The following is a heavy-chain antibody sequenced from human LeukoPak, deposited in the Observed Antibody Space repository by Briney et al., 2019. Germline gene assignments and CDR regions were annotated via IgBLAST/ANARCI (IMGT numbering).Heavy chain of an antibody. CDR1: GYTFSNFD. CDR3: ARSVEEIAAAVYYYYYMDV. CDR2: INPNSGGT. J-gene: IGHJ6*03. V-gene: IGHV1-2*02. D-gene: IGHD6-13*01. Sequence: ASVKVSCKASGYTFSNFDISWVRQAPGQGLEWMGWINPNSGGTNYAQKFQGRVTMTRDTSISTAYMELSRLRSDDTAVYYCARSVEEIAAAVYYYYYMDVWGKGTTVTISS.